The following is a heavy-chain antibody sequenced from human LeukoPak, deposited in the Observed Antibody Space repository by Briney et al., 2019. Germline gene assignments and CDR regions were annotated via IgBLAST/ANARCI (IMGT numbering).Heavy chain of an antibody. CDR3: ARGSEYSSSSSWFDP. CDR2: VSGSGGST. CDR1: GFTFSSYA. J-gene: IGHJ5*02. Sequence: GGSLRLSCAASGFTFSSYAMSWVRQAPGKGLEWVSAVSGSGGSTYYADSVKGRFTISRDNAKNSLYLQMNSLRAEDTAVYYCARGSEYSSSSSWFDPWGQGTLVTVSS. D-gene: IGHD6-6*01. V-gene: IGHV3-23*01.